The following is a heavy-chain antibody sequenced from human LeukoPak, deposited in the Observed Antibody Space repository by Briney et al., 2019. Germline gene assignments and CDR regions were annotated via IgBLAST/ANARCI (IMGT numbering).Heavy chain of an antibody. J-gene: IGHJ4*02. CDR1: GSTLSSYA. CDR2: ISGSGGST. Sequence: PGGSLRLPCAASGSTLSSYAMSWVRQAPGKGLEWVSGISGSGGSTYYADSVKGRFTISRDNSKNTLYLQMNSLRAEDTAVYYCAKLSGGTVRNRSFDYWGQGTLVTVSS. V-gene: IGHV3-23*01. D-gene: IGHD1-14*01. CDR3: AKLSGGTVRNRSFDY.